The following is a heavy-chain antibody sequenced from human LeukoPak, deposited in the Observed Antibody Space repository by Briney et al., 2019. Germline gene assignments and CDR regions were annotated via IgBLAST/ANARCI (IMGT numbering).Heavy chain of an antibody. CDR2: ISGSGGGT. V-gene: IGHV3-23*01. D-gene: IGHD2-8*01. CDR1: GFTFGNYA. J-gene: IGHJ4*02. Sequence: GGSLRLSCAASGFTFGNYAMSWVRQVPGKGLEWVSGISGSGGGTYYADSVKGRFTTSRDNSKNTLYLQMNSLRAEDTAVYYCAKGAVGSMVYANLFDYWGQGTLVTVSS. CDR3: AKGAVGSMVYANLFDY.